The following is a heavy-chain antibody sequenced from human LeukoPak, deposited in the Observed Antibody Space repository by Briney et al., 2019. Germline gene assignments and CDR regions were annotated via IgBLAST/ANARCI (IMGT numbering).Heavy chain of an antibody. Sequence: PSETLSLTCTVSGGSISSYYWSWIRQPPGKGLEWIGYIYYSGSTNYNPSLKSRVTISVDTSKNQFSLKLSSATAADTAVYYCARALWPMYYFDYWGQGTLVTVSS. CDR3: ARALWPMYYFDY. CDR2: IYYSGST. J-gene: IGHJ4*02. V-gene: IGHV4-59*01. CDR1: GGSISSYY. D-gene: IGHD5-18*01.